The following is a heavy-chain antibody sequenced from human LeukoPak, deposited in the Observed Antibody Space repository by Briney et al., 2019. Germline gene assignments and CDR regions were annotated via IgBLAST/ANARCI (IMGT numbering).Heavy chain of an antibody. J-gene: IGHJ4*02. Sequence: ASVKVSCKASGYTFTSYAMNWVRQAPGQGLEWMGWINTNTGNPTYAQGFTGRFVFSLDTSVSTAYLQISSLKAEDTAVYYCARVASVWVSGSGSYFGYWGQGTLVTVSS. V-gene: IGHV7-4-1*02. CDR2: INTNTGNP. CDR3: ARVASVWVSGSGSYFGY. CDR1: GYTFTSYA. D-gene: IGHD3-10*01.